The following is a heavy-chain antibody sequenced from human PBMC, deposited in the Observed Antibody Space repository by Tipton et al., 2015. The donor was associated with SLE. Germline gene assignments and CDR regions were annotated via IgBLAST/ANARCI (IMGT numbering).Heavy chain of an antibody. D-gene: IGHD2-15*01. V-gene: IGHV4-34*01. Sequence: TLSLTCAVYGGSFSGYYRSWIRQPPGKGLEWIGEINHSGSTNYNPSLKSRVTISVDTSKNQFSLKLSSVTAADTAVYYCARGEFVVVVAATYYYYGMDVWGQGTTVTVSS. CDR2: INHSGST. CDR3: ARGEFVVVVAATYYYYGMDV. J-gene: IGHJ6*02. CDR1: GGSFSGYY.